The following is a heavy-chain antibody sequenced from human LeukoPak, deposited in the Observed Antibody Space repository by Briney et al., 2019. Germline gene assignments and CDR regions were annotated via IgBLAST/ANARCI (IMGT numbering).Heavy chain of an antibody. CDR2: IYYSGST. V-gene: IGHV4-61*05. J-gene: IGHJ5*02. Sequence: PSETLSLTCTVSVGSISSSRFFWAWIRQPPGKGLEWIGYIYYSGSTNYNPSLKSRVTISVDTSKNQFSLKLSSVTAADTAVYYCARVPSSRYCSGGSCYWGFDPWGQGTLVTVSS. CDR1: VGSISSSRFF. D-gene: IGHD2-15*01. CDR3: ARVPSSRYCSGGSCYWGFDP.